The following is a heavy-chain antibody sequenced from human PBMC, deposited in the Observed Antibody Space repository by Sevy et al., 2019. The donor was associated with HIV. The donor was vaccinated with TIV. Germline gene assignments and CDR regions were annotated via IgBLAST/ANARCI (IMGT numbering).Heavy chain of an antibody. CDR1: GFTFSTYW. V-gene: IGHV3-74*01. J-gene: IGHJ5*02. CDR3: ALLYGDYGA. CDR2: INSDGSST. Sequence: GGCLRLSCAASGFTFSTYWMYWVRQPPGKGLVWVSRINSDGSSTSYADSVKGRFTISRDNAKNMVYLQMNSLRADDTAVYCCALLYGDYGAWGQGTLVTVSS. D-gene: IGHD4-17*01.